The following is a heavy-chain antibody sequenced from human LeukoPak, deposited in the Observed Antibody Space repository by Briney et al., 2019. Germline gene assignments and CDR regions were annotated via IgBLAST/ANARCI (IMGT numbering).Heavy chain of an antibody. V-gene: IGHV4-59*11. Sequence: SETLSLTCTLSGGSMTTHHWNWIRQTPGKGLEWIGYVFDSGRTKVNPSLKSRVTLSADTSKNQLSLRLSSVTAADTAMYYCTTIKRGDIFGYFDFWGQGILVTVSS. J-gene: IGHJ4*02. D-gene: IGHD5-18*01. CDR3: TTIKRGDIFGYFDF. CDR1: GGSMTTHH. CDR2: VFDSGRT.